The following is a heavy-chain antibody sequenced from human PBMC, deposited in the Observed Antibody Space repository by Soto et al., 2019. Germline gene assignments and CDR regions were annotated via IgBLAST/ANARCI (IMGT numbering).Heavy chain of an antibody. CDR2: INTDGSNT. CDR1: GLIFSNYK. CDR3: ARDLGGYDFLGYYGMDV. Sequence: PGGSLRLSCAASGLIFSNYKMHWVRQAPGKGLVWVSRINTDGSNTDYVDSVKGRFTISRDNPKNTLYLQMNSLRAEDTAVYYCARDLGGYDFLGYYGMDVWGQGTTVTVSS. V-gene: IGHV3-74*01. J-gene: IGHJ6*02. D-gene: IGHD5-12*01.